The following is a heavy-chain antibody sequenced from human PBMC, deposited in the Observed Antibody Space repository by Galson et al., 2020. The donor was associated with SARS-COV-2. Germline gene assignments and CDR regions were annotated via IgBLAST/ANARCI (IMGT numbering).Heavy chain of an antibody. CDR2: ISWNSGSI. CDR1: GFTFDDYA. J-gene: IGHJ6*03. Sequence: GGSLRLSCAASGFTFDDYAMHWVRQAPGKGLEWVSGISWNSGSIGYADSVKGRFTISRDNAKNSLYLQMNSLRAEDTALYYCAKDLLPYYYYMDVWGKGTTVTVSS. CDR3: AKDLLPYYYYMDV. V-gene: IGHV3-9*01.